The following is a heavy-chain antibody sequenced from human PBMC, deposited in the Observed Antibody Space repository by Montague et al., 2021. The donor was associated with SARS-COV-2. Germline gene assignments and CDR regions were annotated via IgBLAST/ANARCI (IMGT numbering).Heavy chain of an antibody. CDR2: GNQSGTT. Sequence: SETLSLTCAISGGSISNYYWSWIRHPPGKGLEWIGEGNQSGTTIYNPSVKSGVTISEDTSTNKFYLRLKSVTAADTAVYDCERGRRPFVVDGAGPAGRAFDIWGQGTMVTVSS. D-gene: IGHD2-15*01. CDR1: GGSISNYY. J-gene: IGHJ3*02. V-gene: IGHV4-34*01. CDR3: ERGRRPFVVDGAGPAGRAFDI.